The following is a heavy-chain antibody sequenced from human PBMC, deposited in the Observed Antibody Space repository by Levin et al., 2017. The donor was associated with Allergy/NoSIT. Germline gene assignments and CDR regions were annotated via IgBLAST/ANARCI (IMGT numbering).Heavy chain of an antibody. D-gene: IGHD3-9*01. Sequence: SETLSLTCTVSGDSIRSSRYYWGWIRQPPGKGLEWIGSIYYSGSTYYSPTLKSRVTLSVDTSKNQFSLKLSSVTAADTAVYYCARIATYYDILTGYYPNWFDPWGQGTLVTVSS. CDR2: IYYSGST. CDR1: GDSIRSSRYY. CDR3: ARIATYYDILTGYYPNWFDP. V-gene: IGHV4-39*01. J-gene: IGHJ5*02.